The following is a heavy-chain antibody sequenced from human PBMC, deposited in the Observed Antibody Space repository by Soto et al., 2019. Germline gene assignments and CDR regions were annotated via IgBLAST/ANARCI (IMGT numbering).Heavy chain of an antibody. CDR3: AAAAIPVARRHSDC. D-gene: IGHD6-19*01. CDR1: GYMFTGFY. J-gene: IGHJ4*02. V-gene: IGHV1-2*02. Sequence: ASVKVSCKASGYMFTGFYLHWVRQAPGQGLEWMGWINPNNGVTTYAKNFQGRVTMTRDSSISTAYMELSSLRSDDTAVYFCAAAAIPVARRHSDCWCQGTVVTLSS. CDR2: INPNNGVT.